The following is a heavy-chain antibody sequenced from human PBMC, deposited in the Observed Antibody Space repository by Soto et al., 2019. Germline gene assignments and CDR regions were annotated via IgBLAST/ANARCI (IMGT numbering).Heavy chain of an antibody. CDR1: GDSITSIYH. D-gene: IGHD1-26*01. CDR3: ARHRGGSYSGSRVNYGMDV. Sequence: PSETLSLTCAVSGDSITSIYHWAWIRQPSGRGLEWVASIYHTGTTYYNPSLKSRVTISVDTSKNQFSLKLSSVTAADTAVYYCARHRGGSYSGSRVNYGMDVWGQGTTVTVSS. J-gene: IGHJ6*02. CDR2: IYHTGTT. V-gene: IGHV4-38-2*01.